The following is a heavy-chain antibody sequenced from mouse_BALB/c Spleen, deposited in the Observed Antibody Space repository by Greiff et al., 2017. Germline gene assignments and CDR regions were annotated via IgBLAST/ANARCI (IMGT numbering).Heavy chain of an antibody. CDR3: ARTGQLGPFYAMDY. Sequence: LQQPGSELVRPGASVKLSCKASGYTFTSYWMHWVKQRPGQGLEWIGNIYPGSGSTNYDEKFKSKATLTVDKSSSTAYMQLSSLTSEDSAVYYCARTGQLGPFYAMDYWGQGTSVTVSS. CDR2: IYPGSGST. J-gene: IGHJ4*01. CDR1: GYTFTSYW. V-gene: IGHV1S22*01. D-gene: IGHD3-1*01.